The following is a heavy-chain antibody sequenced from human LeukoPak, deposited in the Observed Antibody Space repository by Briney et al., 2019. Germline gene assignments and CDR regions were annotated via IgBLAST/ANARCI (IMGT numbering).Heavy chain of an antibody. D-gene: IGHD4-17*01. V-gene: IGHV4-59*12. CDR2: IYHSGST. CDR1: GGSISSYY. Sequence: SETLSLTCTVSGGSISSYYWSWIRQPPGKGLEWIGYIYHSGSTYYNPSLKSRVTISVDRSKNQFSLKLSSVTAADTAVYYCARDSGDGFDYWGQGTLVTVSS. CDR3: ARDSGDGFDY. J-gene: IGHJ4*02.